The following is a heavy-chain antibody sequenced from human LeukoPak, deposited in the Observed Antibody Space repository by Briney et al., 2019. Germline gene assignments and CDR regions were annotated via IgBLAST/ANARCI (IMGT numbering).Heavy chain of an antibody. V-gene: IGHV3-7*01. J-gene: IGHJ4*02. Sequence: GGSLRLSCAASGFSFSTYWMNWVRQPPGKGLEWVANIMRDGSEKYYVDSVKGRFTISRDNAKNSLYLQMNSLRAEDTAVYYCAGDTPRGYSYGYADYWGQGNLVIVSS. D-gene: IGHD5-18*01. CDR1: GFSFSTYW. CDR3: AGDTPRGYSYGYADY. CDR2: IMRDGSEK.